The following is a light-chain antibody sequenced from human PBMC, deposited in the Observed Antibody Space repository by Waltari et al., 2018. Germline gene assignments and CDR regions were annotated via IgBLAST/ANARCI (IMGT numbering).Light chain of an antibody. J-gene: IGKJ2*01. CDR3: LQYFDASRT. CDR1: QSLFYTSNNNDY. CDR2: WAS. V-gene: IGKV4-1*01. Sequence: IVMTQFPDSLAVSLCETATINCRSSQSLFYTSNNNDYLGWYQQKPGMPPKLLIYWASTRESGVPDRFSGSGSVTDFTLTISSLQAEDVAVYYCLQYFDASRTFGQGTKLEIK.